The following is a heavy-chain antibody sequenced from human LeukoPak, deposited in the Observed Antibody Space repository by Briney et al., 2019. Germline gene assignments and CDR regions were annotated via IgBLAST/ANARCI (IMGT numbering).Heavy chain of an antibody. CDR1: GYTFTGYY. CDR2: INPNSGGT. D-gene: IGHD3-9*01. CDR3: ASSYDILTGDYYYYYMDV. Sequence: GASVKVSCKASGYTFTGYYMHWVRQAPGQGLEWMGWINPNSGGTNYAQKFQGRVTMTRDTSISTAYMELSRLRSDDTAVYYCASSYDILTGDYYYYYMDVWGKGTTVTISS. V-gene: IGHV1-2*02. J-gene: IGHJ6*03.